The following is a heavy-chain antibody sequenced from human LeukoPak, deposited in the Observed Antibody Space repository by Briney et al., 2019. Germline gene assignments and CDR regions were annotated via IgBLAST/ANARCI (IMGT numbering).Heavy chain of an antibody. J-gene: IGHJ4*02. CDR3: ARDPYYYDSSGYFY. D-gene: IGHD3-22*01. CDR2: ISSSSTYI. CDR1: GFTFSSYS. Sequence: GGSLRLSCAASGFTFSSYSMNWVRQAPGKGLEWVSSISSSSTYIYYADSVKGRFTISRDNAKNSLYLQMNSLRAEDTAVYYCARDPYYYDSSGYFYWGQGTLVTVSS. V-gene: IGHV3-21*04.